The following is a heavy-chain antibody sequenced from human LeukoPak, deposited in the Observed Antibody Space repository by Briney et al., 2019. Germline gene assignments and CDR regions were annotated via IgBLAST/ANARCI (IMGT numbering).Heavy chain of an antibody. V-gene: IGHV1-69*13. CDR2: IIPIFGTA. D-gene: IGHD2-15*01. CDR1: GGTFSSYA. CDR3: ARGRVMAGYCSGGSCYSGAY. J-gene: IGHJ4*02. Sequence: ASVKVSCKASGGTFSSYAVSWVRQAPGQALEWMGGIIPIFGTANYAQKFQGRVTITADESTSTAYMELSSLRSEDTAVYYCARGRVMAGYCSGGSCYSGAYWGQGTLVTVSS.